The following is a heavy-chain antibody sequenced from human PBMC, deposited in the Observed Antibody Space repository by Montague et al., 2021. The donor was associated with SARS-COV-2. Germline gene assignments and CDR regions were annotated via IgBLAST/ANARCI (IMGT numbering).Heavy chain of an antibody. J-gene: IGHJ5*02. Sequence: SETLSLTCTVYAGTNNSFYLGLVRQPQGKGLDWVGYICHVEGYYYKRSTRSRVTISVDTSKNQFSLKLSSVTAADTTVCYCARLPDTSGRAWFDPWGQGTLASAAS. CDR1: AGTNNSFY. D-gene: IGHD3-22*01. CDR2: ICHVEGY. CDR3: ARLPDTSGRAWFDP. V-gene: IGHV4-59*08.